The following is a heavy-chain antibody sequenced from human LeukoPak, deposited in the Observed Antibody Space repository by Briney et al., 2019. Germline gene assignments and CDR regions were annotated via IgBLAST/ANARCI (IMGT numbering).Heavy chain of an antibody. CDR1: GFTFGDYA. J-gene: IGHJ4*02. Sequence: GSLRLSCTTSGFTFGDYAMSWVRQAPGKGLEWVGFIRNKTYGGTTDYAASVKGRFTISRDDSKNSLYLQMNSLKTEDTAVYYCARPSSPYSEADYWGQGTLVTVSS. V-gene: IGHV3-49*04. CDR2: IRNKTYGGTT. CDR3: ARPSSPYSEADY. D-gene: IGHD4-11*01.